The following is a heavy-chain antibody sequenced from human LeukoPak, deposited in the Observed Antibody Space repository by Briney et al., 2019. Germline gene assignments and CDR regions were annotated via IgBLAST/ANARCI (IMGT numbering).Heavy chain of an antibody. CDR2: INPSGGST. D-gene: IGHD5-18*01. V-gene: IGHV1-46*01. J-gene: IGHJ4*02. CDR3: ARPHTAMAPWYFDY. CDR1: GGTFSSYA. Sequence: ASVKVSCKASGGTFSSYAISWVRQAPGQGLEWMGIINPSGGSTSYAQKFQGRVTMTRDTSTSTVYMELSSLRSEDTAVYYCARPHTAMAPWYFDYWGQGTLVTVSS.